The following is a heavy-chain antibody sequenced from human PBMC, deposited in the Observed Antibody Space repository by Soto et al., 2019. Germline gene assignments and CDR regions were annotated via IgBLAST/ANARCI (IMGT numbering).Heavy chain of an antibody. CDR1: GFTFSSYW. D-gene: IGHD3-22*01. J-gene: IGHJ4*02. CDR3: ARSISSYYYDFDS. CDR2: IKEDGSEK. V-gene: IGHV3-7*01. Sequence: EVQLVESGGGLVQPGGSLRLSCAASGFTFSSYWMSWVRQAPGKGLEWVANIKEDGSEKYYVDSVKGRFTISRDNAKNSLYLQMNSLRAEDTAVYYCARSISSYYYDFDSWGQGTLVTVSS.